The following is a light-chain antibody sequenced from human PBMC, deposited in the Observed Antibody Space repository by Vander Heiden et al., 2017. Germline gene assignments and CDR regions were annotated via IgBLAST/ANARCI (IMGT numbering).Light chain of an antibody. V-gene: IGKV1-5*03. CDR3: QHQGA. CDR2: MAC. Sequence: DIQMTHSPSTLSASVCDRVNITCRARQSIISWLAWYKQKPGKAHTLLLYMACSVESRVPARFSGSGSGIEFTLIISSLQPDDFSTYYCQHQGAFGQGTKVEIK. CDR1: QSIISW. J-gene: IGKJ1*01.